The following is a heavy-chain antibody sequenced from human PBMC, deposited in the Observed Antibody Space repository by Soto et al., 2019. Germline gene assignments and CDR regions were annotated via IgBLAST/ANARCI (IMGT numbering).Heavy chain of an antibody. J-gene: IGHJ5*02. V-gene: IGHV1-2*02. Sequence: GASVKVSCKASGYTFTNYYMHWVRQAPGQGLEWMGWMNPRSGGTKYAQAFQDRVTMTRDASISTPYMEVTSLQHGDTAVYFCARSDHSTSYPLDLWGPGTLVTVSS. D-gene: IGHD4-4*01. CDR1: GYTFTNYY. CDR3: ARSDHSTSYPLDL. CDR2: MNPRSGGT.